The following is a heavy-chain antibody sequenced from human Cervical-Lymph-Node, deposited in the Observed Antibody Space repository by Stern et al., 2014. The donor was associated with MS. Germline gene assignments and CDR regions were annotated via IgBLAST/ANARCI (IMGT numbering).Heavy chain of an antibody. J-gene: IGHJ4*02. D-gene: IGHD4-17*01. Sequence: VQLVESGAEVKKPGASVSVSCKASGYTFTAYYLHWVRQAPGHGLEWMGCINPNNGDTKYAQNFQGWVTMTRDTSISTAYMDLSSLTSDDTAIYYCARDLGTVTTPGDYWGRGTLVPVSS. CDR2: INPNNGDT. CDR3: ARDLGTVTTPGDY. CDR1: GYTFTAYY. V-gene: IGHV1-2*04.